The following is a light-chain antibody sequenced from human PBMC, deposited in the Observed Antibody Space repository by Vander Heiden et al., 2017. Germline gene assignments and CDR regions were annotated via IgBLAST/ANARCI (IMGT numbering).Light chain of an antibody. V-gene: IGKV1-5*03. Sequence: PPTLSAAVGDSLTITCRASHSVGSWVAWYQQKPGRAPRPLIFKASTLQSGVPSRFSGSGSGNEFTLTISSLQPDDFATYYCQQYNGYPTFGQGTKVEIK. CDR3: QQYNGYPT. CDR2: KAS. CDR1: HSVGSW. J-gene: IGKJ1*01.